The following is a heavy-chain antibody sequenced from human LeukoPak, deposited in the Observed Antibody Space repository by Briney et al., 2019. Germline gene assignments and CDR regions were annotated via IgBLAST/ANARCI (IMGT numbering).Heavy chain of an antibody. J-gene: IGHJ4*02. V-gene: IGHV3-15*01. CDR1: GFTFSNAW. CDR2: IKSKTDGGTT. D-gene: IGHD6-6*01. CDR3: TTPYSSSFLVVDY. Sequence: GGSLRLSCAASGFTFSNAWMSWVRQAPGKGLEWVGRIKSKTDGGTTDYAAPVKGRFTISRDDSKNTLYLQMNSLKTEDTAVYYCTTPYSSSFLVVDYWGQGTLVTVSS.